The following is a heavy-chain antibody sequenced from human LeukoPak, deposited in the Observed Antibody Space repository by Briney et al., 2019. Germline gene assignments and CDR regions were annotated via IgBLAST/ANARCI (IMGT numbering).Heavy chain of an antibody. CDR1: GGTFSSYA. CDR3: ARDLGSYGFEYNWFDP. Sequence: GASVKVSCKASGGTFSSYAISWVRQAPGQGLEWMGGIIPIFGTENYAQKFQGRVAITTDESTSTAYMELSSLRSEDTAVYYCARDLGSYGFEYNWFDPWGQGTLVTVSS. V-gene: IGHV1-69*05. D-gene: IGHD5-18*01. J-gene: IGHJ5*02. CDR2: IIPIFGTE.